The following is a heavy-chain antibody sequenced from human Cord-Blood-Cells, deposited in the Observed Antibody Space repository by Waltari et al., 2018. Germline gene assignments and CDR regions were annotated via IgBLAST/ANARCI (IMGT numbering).Heavy chain of an antibody. CDR1: GGTFSSYA. J-gene: IGHJ3*02. CDR2: IIPIFGTA. Sequence: QVQLVQSGAEVKKPGSSVKVSCKASGGTFSSYAISWVRQAPGQGLEWMGGIIPIFGTANNAQKFQGRVTITADESTSTAYMELSSLRSEDTAVYYCARVRGTYSGSYSGDAFDIWGQGTMVTVSS. V-gene: IGHV1-69*01. CDR3: ARVRGTYSGSYSGDAFDI. D-gene: IGHD1-26*01.